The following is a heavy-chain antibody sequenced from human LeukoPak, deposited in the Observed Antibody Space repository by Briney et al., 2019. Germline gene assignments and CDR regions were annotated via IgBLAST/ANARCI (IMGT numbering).Heavy chain of an antibody. CDR1: DGSIDFYY. V-gene: IGHV4-59*01. Sequence: SETLSLTCTVSDGSIDFYYWSWIRQSPGKELEWIGYIFYTGKTNYNPSLKSRLTLSVDTSKNQFSLKLSSVTAADTAVYYCARGHVYTSMRHGYRDGYLDVCGPGHTGTV. CDR2: IFYTGKT. D-gene: IGHD5-24*01. CDR3: ARGHVYTSMRHGYRDGYLDV. J-gene: IGHJ6*02.